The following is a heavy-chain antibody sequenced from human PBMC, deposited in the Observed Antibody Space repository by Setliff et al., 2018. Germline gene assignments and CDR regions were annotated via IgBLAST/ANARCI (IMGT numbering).Heavy chain of an antibody. CDR3: ARGGAYYYDSSGYWYFDL. CDR2: INHSGST. V-gene: IGHV4-34*01. J-gene: IGHJ2*01. D-gene: IGHD3-22*01. Sequence: SETLSLTCTVYGASFSDYYWGWIRQPPGKGLEWIAEINHSGSTNYNPSLKSRVTISVDTSKNQFSLKLSSVTAADTAVYYCARGGAYYYDSSGYWYFDLWGRGTRVTVSS. CDR1: GASFSDYY.